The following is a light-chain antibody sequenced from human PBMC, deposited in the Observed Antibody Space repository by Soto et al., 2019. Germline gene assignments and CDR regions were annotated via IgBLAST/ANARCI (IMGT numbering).Light chain of an antibody. Sequence: IVLTQSPGTLSLSLGESATLSCRASQSVNSRYLAWYQHKPGQAPRLLIYAASTRATGIPDRFSGSASGTDFTLTISRLEPEDFAVYYCQHYGDSPPNTFGQGTKLEIK. J-gene: IGKJ2*01. CDR3: QHYGDSPPNT. CDR1: QSVNSRY. CDR2: AAS. V-gene: IGKV3-20*01.